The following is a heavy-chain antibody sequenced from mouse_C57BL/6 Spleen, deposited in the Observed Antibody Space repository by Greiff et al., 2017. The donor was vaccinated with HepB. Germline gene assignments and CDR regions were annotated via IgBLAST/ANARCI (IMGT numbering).Heavy chain of an antibody. D-gene: IGHD1-1*01. CDR1: GFSLTSYG. CDR2: IWRGGST. J-gene: IGHJ4*01. CDR3: AKNDGSNPYAMDY. Sequence: QVQLKESGPGLVQPSQSLSITCTVSGFSLTSYGVHWVRQSPGKGLEWLGVIWRGGSTDYNAALMSRLSLTKDNSKSQVFFKMNSLQADDTAIYYYAKNDGSNPYAMDYWGQGTSVTVSS. V-gene: IGHV2-5*01.